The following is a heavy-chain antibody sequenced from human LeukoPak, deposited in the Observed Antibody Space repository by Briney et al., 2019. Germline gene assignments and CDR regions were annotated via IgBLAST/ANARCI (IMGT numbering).Heavy chain of an antibody. CDR1: GFTFHDYA. CDR2: ISGDSGST. CDR3: AKDRGGGWYYFHY. V-gene: IGHV3-43*02. D-gene: IGHD6-19*01. J-gene: IGHJ4*02. Sequence: GGSLRLSCAASGFTFHDYAMYWVRQAPGKGPEWVSLISGDSGSTDYADFVKGRFTISRDNSQNSVFLQMNSLTSEDTAVYFCAKDRGGGWYYFHYWGLGTLVTVSS.